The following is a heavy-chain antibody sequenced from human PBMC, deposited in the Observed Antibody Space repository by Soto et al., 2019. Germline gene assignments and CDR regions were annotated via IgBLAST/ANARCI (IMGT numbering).Heavy chain of an antibody. CDR1: GFTFSSYA. V-gene: IGHV3-23*01. D-gene: IGHD3-22*01. CDR2: ISGSGGST. CDR3: AKELVKAGGSWGAMIVVATGDY. J-gene: IGHJ4*02. Sequence: PGGSLRLSCAASGFTFSSYAMSWVRQAPGKGLEWVSAISGSGGSTYYADSVKGRFTISRDNSKNTLYLQMNSLRAEDTAVYYCAKELVKAGGSWGAMIVVATGDYWGQGTLVTVSS.